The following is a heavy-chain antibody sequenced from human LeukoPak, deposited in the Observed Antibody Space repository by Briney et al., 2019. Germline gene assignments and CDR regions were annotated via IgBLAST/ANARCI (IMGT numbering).Heavy chain of an antibody. Sequence: GGSLRLSCAASGFTFSSYWMSWVRQAPGKGLEWVANIKQDGSEKYYVDSVKGRFTISRDNAKNSLHLQMHSLRAEDTAVYYCVRDNPRCCGVVPANIDDYWGQGTLVTVSS. D-gene: IGHD2-15*01. CDR3: VRDNPRCCGVVPANIDDY. CDR2: IKQDGSEK. CDR1: GFTFSSYW. J-gene: IGHJ4*02. V-gene: IGHV3-7*01.